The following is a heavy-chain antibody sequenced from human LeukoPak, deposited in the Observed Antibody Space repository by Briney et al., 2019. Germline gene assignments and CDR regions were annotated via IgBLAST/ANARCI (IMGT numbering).Heavy chain of an antibody. Sequence: GESPKISCQGFGYSFTSYWIGWVRQMPGKGLEWMGIIWPSDSDARYSPSFQGQVTISVDKSISTAYLQWSGLKASDTAIYYCARQHGLLYKRESWFDSWGQGTLVTVSS. CDR1: GYSFTSYW. D-gene: IGHD2-2*02. V-gene: IGHV5-51*01. J-gene: IGHJ5*01. CDR3: ARQHGLLYKRESWFDS. CDR2: IWPSDSDA.